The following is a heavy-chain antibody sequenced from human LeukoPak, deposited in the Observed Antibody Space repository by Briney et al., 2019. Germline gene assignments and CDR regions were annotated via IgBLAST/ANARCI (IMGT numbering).Heavy chain of an antibody. J-gene: IGHJ4*02. CDR3: ARVEWEGPHPTLNY. Sequence: PGGSLRLSCAASGFTFSTYSMNWVRQAPGKGLDWVSYISGTSSTMHYADSVKGRFTTSRDNAKNSLYLQMNSLRAEDTAVYYCARVEWEGPHPTLNYWGQGTLVTVSS. V-gene: IGHV3-48*04. CDR1: GFTFSTYS. D-gene: IGHD1-26*01. CDR2: ISGTSSTM.